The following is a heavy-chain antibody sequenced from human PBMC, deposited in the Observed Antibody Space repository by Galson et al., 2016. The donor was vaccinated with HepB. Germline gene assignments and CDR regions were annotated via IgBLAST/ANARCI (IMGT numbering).Heavy chain of an antibody. CDR3: ASFGGVIAYDAFDI. D-gene: IGHD3-16*02. J-gene: IGHJ3*02. V-gene: IGHV3-30-3*01. CDR2: TSHDGNSN. CDR1: GFTFKSYA. Sequence: SLRLSCAASGFTFKSYAMYWVRQAPGKGLEWVAVTSHDGNSNSYADSVKGRFTISRDNSKNTLYLQMNSLRVEDTAGYYCASFGGVIAYDAFDIWGQGTMVTVSS.